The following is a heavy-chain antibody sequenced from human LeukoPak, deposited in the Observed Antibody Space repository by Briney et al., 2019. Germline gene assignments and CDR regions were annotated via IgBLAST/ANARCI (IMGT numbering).Heavy chain of an antibody. V-gene: IGHV3-66*02. CDR1: GLTVSSYY. Sequence: GGSLRLSCAGYGLTVSSYYMSWVRQAPGKGLEWVSVLYTGGTTYYADSVKGRFTISRDNSKNTLYLQMSSLRPEATAVYYCVNQISGWVYWGQGTLVTVSS. J-gene: IGHJ4*02. D-gene: IGHD6-19*01. CDR2: LYTGGTT. CDR3: VNQISGWVY.